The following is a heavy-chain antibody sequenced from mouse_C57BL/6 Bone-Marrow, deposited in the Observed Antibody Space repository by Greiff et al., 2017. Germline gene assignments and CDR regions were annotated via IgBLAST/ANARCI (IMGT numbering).Heavy chain of an antibody. V-gene: IGHV5-4*03. CDR2: ISDGGSYT. CDR3: ARPMVMDY. D-gene: IGHD2-3*01. Sequence: EVKLMESGGGLVKPGGSLKLSCAASGFTFSSYAMSWVRQTPEKRLEWVATISDGGSYTYYPDNVKGRFPISRDNAKNTLYLQMSHLKSEDTAMYYCARPMVMDYWGQGTSVTVSS. CDR1: GFTFSSYA. J-gene: IGHJ4*01.